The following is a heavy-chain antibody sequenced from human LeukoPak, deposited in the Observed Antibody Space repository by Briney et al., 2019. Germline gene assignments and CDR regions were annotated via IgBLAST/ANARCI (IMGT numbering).Heavy chain of an antibody. CDR2: VKQDGGEK. CDR3: ARVESSGWYGAFDY. CDR1: RFTFSSYW. V-gene: IGHV3-7*03. J-gene: IGHJ4*02. D-gene: IGHD6-19*01. Sequence: PGGSLRLSCAASRFTFSSYWMSWVRQAPGKGLEWVANVKQDGGEKYYVDSVKGRFTISRDNAKNSLYPQMSSLRADDTAVYYCARVESSGWYGAFDYWGQGMLVTVSS.